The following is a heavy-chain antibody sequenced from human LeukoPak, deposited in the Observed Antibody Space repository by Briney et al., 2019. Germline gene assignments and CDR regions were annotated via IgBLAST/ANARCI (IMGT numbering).Heavy chain of an antibody. Sequence: ASVKVSCKASGYTFTGYYMHWVRQAPGQGLEWVGWIHSNRDGTNYAQNFQGWVTMTRDTSISTAYMELSRLRTDDTAVYYCARGYCSRTSCNQYYYYGMDVWGKGTTVTVSS. D-gene: IGHD2-2*01. V-gene: IGHV1-2*04. CDR2: IHSNRDGT. J-gene: IGHJ6*04. CDR1: GYTFTGYY. CDR3: ARGYCSRTSCNQYYYYGMDV.